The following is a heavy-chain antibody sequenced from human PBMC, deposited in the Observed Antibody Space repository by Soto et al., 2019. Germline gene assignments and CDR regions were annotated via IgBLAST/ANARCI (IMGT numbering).Heavy chain of an antibody. CDR1: GFTFRTYT. J-gene: IGHJ6*02. D-gene: IGHD3-10*01. Sequence: GGSLRLSCISSGFTFRTYTMNWVRQAPGKGLEWVSGIRGFSPYTFYAESVKGRFTISRDNAKNSLYLQMDSLRAGDTAVYYCARDRGYDAHDYYYNAMDVWGQGTTVTVSS. CDR2: IRGFSPYT. V-gene: IGHV3-21*01. CDR3: ARDRGYDAHDYYYNAMDV.